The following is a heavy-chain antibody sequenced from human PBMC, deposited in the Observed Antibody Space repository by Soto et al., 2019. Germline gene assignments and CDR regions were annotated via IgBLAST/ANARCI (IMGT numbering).Heavy chain of an antibody. Sequence: SETLSLTCTVSGGSISSSSYYWGWIRQPPGKGLEWIGSIYYSGSTYYNPSLKSRVTISVDTSKNQFSLKLSSVTAADTAVYYCARRVFLQLGYCSGGSCSVFDYWGQGTLVTVSS. CDR3: ARRVFLQLGYCSGGSCSVFDY. V-gene: IGHV4-39*01. J-gene: IGHJ4*02. CDR2: IYYSGST. D-gene: IGHD2-15*01. CDR1: GGSISSSSYY.